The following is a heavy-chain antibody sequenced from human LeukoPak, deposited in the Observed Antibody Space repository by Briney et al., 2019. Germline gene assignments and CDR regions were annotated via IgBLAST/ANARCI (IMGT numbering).Heavy chain of an antibody. D-gene: IGHD6-13*01. Sequence: PGGSLRLSCTVSGGTISSYSWSWIRQAPGKGLEWVSGISASGGSTYYPASVRGRYTISRDNSRNTAYRQTNSLRAGDTAVYYCSRGSSSWYDFDYWGQGTLVTVSS. CDR1: GGTISSYS. CDR3: SRGSSSWYDFDY. CDR2: ISASGGST. V-gene: IGHV3-23*01. J-gene: IGHJ4*02.